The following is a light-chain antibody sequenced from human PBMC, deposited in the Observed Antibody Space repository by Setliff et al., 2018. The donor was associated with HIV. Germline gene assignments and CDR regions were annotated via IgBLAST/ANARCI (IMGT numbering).Light chain of an antibody. Sequence: QSVLTQPASVSGSPGQSITISCTGTSSDVGGYKYVSWYQQHPGKAPKLMISDVGNRPSGISNRFSGSKSGNTASLTISGLQAEDEADYYCSSYTSRTPLYVFGTGTKVTVL. CDR3: SSYTSRTPLYV. CDR2: DVG. J-gene: IGLJ1*01. V-gene: IGLV2-14*03. CDR1: SSDVGGYKY.